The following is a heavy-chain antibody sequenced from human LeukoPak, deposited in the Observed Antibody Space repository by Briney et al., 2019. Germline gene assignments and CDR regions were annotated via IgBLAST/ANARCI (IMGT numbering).Heavy chain of an antibody. J-gene: IGHJ5*02. Sequence: PSETLSLTCAVYGGSFSGYYWSWIRQPPGKGLEWIGEINHSGSTNYNPSLKSRVTISVDTSKNQFSLKLSSVTAAGTAVYYCARGRRQVGWFGENGFDPWGQGTLVTVSS. CDR1: GGSFSGYY. V-gene: IGHV4-34*01. CDR2: INHSGST. D-gene: IGHD3-10*01. CDR3: ARGRRQVGWFGENGFDP.